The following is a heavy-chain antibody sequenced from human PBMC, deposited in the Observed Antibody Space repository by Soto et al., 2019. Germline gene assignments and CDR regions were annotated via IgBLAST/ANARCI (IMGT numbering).Heavy chain of an antibody. D-gene: IGHD3-3*01. CDR2: IYRTGST. CDR1: GGSISTYY. V-gene: IGHV4-59*08. Sequence: SETLSLTCTVSGGSISTYYWNWIRKSPGKGLEWIGYIYRTGSTHYNPSLNSRAAISLDTSRNRFSLKLNSVTAADTAVYFCARQIGDDPFDIWGQGTMVTVSS. CDR3: ARQIGDDPFDI. J-gene: IGHJ3*02.